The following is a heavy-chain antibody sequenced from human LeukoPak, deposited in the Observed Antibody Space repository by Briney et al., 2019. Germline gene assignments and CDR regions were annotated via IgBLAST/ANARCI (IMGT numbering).Heavy chain of an antibody. Sequence: PGGSLRLSCAASGFTFSSYSMNWVRQAPGKGLEWVSSISSSSSYIYYADSVKGRFTISRDNAKNSLYLQMNSLRAEDTAVYYCAREARGYESRIDYWGQGTLVTVSS. V-gene: IGHV3-21*01. CDR3: AREARGYESRIDY. CDR2: ISSSSSYI. D-gene: IGHD5-12*01. CDR1: GFTFSSYS. J-gene: IGHJ4*02.